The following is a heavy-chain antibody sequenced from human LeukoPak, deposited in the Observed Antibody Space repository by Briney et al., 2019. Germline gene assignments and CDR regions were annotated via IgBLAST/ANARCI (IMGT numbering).Heavy chain of an antibody. CDR2: ISAYSGGT. D-gene: IGHD3-10*01. J-gene: IGHJ4*02. V-gene: IGHV1-2*02. CDR1: GYTFTSYG. CDR3: ARVMVRGVRAPSSYYFVY. Sequence: GASVKVSCKASGYTFTSYGISWVRQAPGQGLEWMGWISAYSGGTNYAQKFQGRVTMTRDTFISTAYMELSRLRSDDTAVYYCARVMVRGVRAPSSYYFVYWGQGTLVTVSS.